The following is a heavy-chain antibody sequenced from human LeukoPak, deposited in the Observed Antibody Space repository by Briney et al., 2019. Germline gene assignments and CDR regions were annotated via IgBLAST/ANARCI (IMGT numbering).Heavy chain of an antibody. CDR2: ISGSGAGT. CDR3: AKPGIRAVVPAMSTLNY. CDR1: EFTFSNYA. J-gene: IGHJ4*02. V-gene: IGHV3-23*01. Sequence: TGGSLRLSCVVSEFTFSNYAMTWVRQAPGKGLEWVSTISGSGAGTYYADSVKGRFTISRDNSKNTLYLQMNSLRAEDTAVYFCAKPGIRAVVPAMSTLNYWGQGTLVTVSS. D-gene: IGHD2-15*01.